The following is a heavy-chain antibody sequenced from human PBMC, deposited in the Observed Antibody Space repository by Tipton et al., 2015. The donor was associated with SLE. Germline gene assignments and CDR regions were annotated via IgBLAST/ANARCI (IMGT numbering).Heavy chain of an antibody. CDR2: IKQDGSEK. V-gene: IGHV3-7*01. Sequence: SLRLSCAASGFTFSSYWMSWVRQAPGKGLEWVANIKQDGSEKFCVDSVKGRFTISRDNAKNSLYLQINRLRAEDTAVYYCAREGYSSGWYFDYWGQGTLVTVSS. CDR3: AREGYSSGWYFDY. J-gene: IGHJ4*02. CDR1: GFTFSSYW. D-gene: IGHD6-19*01.